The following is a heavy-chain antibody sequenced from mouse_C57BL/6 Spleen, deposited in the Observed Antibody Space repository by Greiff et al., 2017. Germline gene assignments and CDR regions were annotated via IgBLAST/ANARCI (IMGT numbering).Heavy chain of an antibody. Sequence: QVQLQQSGAELVKPGASVKMSCKASGYTFTSYWITWVKQRPGQGLVWIGDIYPGSGSTNYNEKFKSKATLTVDTSSSTAYMQLSSLTSEDSAVYYCAKTAQALYYFDYWGQGTTLTVSS. D-gene: IGHD3-2*02. CDR1: GYTFTSYW. CDR2: IYPGSGST. V-gene: IGHV1-55*01. CDR3: AKTAQALYYFDY. J-gene: IGHJ2*01.